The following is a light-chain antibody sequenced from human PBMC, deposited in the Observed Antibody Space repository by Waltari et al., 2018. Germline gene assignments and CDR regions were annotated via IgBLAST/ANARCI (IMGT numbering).Light chain of an antibody. J-gene: IGLJ1*01. Sequence: QSALAQPASVSGSPGQPVPISCTGTGSDVGGYYYVPWYQQHPGKVPKIIIYDVSVRPSGISSRFSGSKSGNTASLTISGLQAEDEADYYCGSYSGTTTYVFGTGTYVTVL. CDR1: GSDVGGYYY. V-gene: IGLV2-14*03. CDR2: DVS. CDR3: GSYSGTTTYV.